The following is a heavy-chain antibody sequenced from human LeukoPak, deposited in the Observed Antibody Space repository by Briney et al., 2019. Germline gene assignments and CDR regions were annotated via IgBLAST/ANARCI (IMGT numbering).Heavy chain of an antibody. CDR1: GGSISSSSYY. Sequence: SETLSLTCTVSGGSISSSSYYWGWIRQPPGKGLEWIGSIYYSGSTYYNPSLKSRVTISVDTSKNQFSLKLSSVTAADTAVYYCARGGSAAAGTVDYWGQGTLVTVSS. V-gene: IGHV4-39*01. D-gene: IGHD6-13*01. CDR2: IYYSGST. J-gene: IGHJ4*02. CDR3: ARGGSAAAGTVDY.